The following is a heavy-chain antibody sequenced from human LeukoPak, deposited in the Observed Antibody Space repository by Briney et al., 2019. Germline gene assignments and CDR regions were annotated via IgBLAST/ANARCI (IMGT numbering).Heavy chain of an antibody. CDR3: ARGRSPAYYDFWSGYLYFDY. D-gene: IGHD3-3*01. J-gene: IGHJ4*02. CDR1: GGSISSSSGNC. Sequence: SETLSLTCAVSGGSISSSSGNCWTWVRQPPGKGLEWIGEIYHSGSTNYNPSLKSRVTISVDTSKNQFSLKLSSVTAADTAVYYCARGRSPAYYDFWSGYLYFDYWGQGTLVTVSS. V-gene: IGHV4-4*02. CDR2: IYHSGST.